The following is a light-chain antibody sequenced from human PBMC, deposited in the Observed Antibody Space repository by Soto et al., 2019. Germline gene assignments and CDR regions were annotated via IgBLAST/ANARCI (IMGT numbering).Light chain of an antibody. CDR3: QQYDNWPPT. CDR1: QSVRSN. CDR2: DAS. V-gene: IGKV3-15*01. J-gene: IGKJ4*01. Sequence: EIVMTQSPATLSVSPGEEVTLSCRASQSVRSNLGWYQQKPGQAPRLLIYDASTRATGIPARFSGSGSGTEFTLTISSLQSEDFAVFYCQQYDNWPPTFGGGTKVEIK.